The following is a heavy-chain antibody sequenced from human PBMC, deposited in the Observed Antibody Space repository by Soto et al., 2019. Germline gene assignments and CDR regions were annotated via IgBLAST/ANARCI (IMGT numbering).Heavy chain of an antibody. Sequence: QVQLVQSGAEVKKPGSSVKVSCKASGGTFSSYTISWVRQAPGQGLEWMGRIIPIRGIANYAQKFQGRVTITEDKSTSTAYMELSSLRSEDTAVYYCARDTGPNFDYWGQGTLVTVSS. CDR1: GGTFSSYT. CDR3: ARDTGPNFDY. D-gene: IGHD2-8*02. CDR2: IIPIRGIA. V-gene: IGHV1-69*08. J-gene: IGHJ4*02.